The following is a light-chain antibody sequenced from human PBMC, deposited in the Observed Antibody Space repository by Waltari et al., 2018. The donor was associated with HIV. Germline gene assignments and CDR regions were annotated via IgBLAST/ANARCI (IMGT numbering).Light chain of an antibody. CDR3: AAWDDSLNGWV. CDR1: SSNIESNT. V-gene: IGLV1-44*01. Sequence: QSVLTQPSSASGTPGQRVAISCSGSSSNIESNTVNWYQQLPGTAPKLLVYRNNQRPSGVPDRISGSKSGTSASLAISGLQSEDEADYYCAAWDDSLNGWVFGGGTKLTVL. CDR2: RNN. J-gene: IGLJ3*02.